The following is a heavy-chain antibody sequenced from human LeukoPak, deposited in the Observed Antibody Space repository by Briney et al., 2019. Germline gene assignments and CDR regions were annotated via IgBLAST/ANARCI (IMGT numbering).Heavy chain of an antibody. D-gene: IGHD4-11*01. CDR3: ARGVTTGYFDY. J-gene: IGHJ4*02. CDR2: IYHSGST. CDR1: GYSISSGYY. Sequence: SETLSLTCTVSGYSISSGYYWGWIRQPPGKGLEWIGSIYHSGSTYYNSSLKSRVTISVDTSKNQFSLKLSSVTAADTAVYYCARGVTTGYFDYWGQGTLVTVSS. V-gene: IGHV4-38-2*02.